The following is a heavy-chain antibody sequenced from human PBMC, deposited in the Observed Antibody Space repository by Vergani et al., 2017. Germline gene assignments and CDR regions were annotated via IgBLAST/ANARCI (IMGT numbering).Heavy chain of an antibody. CDR3: ARELTPRVRFLEWSRRGYFDL. J-gene: IGHJ2*01. CDR2: IRYDGSNK. CDR1: GFTFSSYG. V-gene: IGHV3-30*02. D-gene: IGHD3-3*01. Sequence: QVQLVESGGGVVQPGGSLRLSCAASGFTFSSYGMHWVRQAPGKGLEWVAFIRYDGSNKYYADSVKGRFTISRDNSKNTLYLQMNSLRAEDTAVYYCARELTPRVRFLEWSRRGYFDLWGRGTLVTVSS.